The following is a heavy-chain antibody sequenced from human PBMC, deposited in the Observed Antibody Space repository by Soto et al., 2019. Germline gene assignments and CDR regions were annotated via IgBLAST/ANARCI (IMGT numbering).Heavy chain of an antibody. V-gene: IGHV4-4*02. Sequence: SETLSLTCAVSGASISDTNWWSWVRQPPGKGLEWIGEIYHSGNTNYNPSLKSRVTISVDKSKNQFSLNLSSVTAADTAVYYCARFRGLCSGGKCYFFDYWGQGALVTVSS. CDR3: ARFRGLCSGGKCYFFDY. D-gene: IGHD2-15*01. CDR2: IYHSGNT. CDR1: GASISDTNW. J-gene: IGHJ4*02.